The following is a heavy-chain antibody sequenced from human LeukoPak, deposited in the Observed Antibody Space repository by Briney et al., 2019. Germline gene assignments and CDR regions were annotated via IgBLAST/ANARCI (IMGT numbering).Heavy chain of an antibody. CDR1: GFTFNSYG. V-gene: IGHV3-30*02. D-gene: IGHD6-13*01. J-gene: IGHJ6*03. CDR3: AKDGIAAASDYYYYYMDV. Sequence: GGSLRLSCAASGFTFNSYGMHWVRQAPGKGLEWVSFIRYDGSNKYYADSVTGRFTISRDNSKNTLYLEVNSLRAEDTAVYYCAKDGIAAASDYYYYYMDVWGTGNTVTVSS. CDR2: IRYDGSNK.